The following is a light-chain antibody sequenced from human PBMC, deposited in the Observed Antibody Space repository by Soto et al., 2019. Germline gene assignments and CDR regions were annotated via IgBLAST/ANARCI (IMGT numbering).Light chain of an antibody. J-gene: IGKJ1*01. CDR2: GAS. Sequence: QLTQSPSSLSASVGDSVTITCRASQSISSYLSWYQQTPGKGPKLLIYGASSVQSGVPSRFSGSGSGTDFTLTSSSLQPDDFATYYCQQYDRYPWTFGQGTKVDIK. V-gene: IGKV1-39*01. CDR3: QQYDRYPWT. CDR1: QSISSY.